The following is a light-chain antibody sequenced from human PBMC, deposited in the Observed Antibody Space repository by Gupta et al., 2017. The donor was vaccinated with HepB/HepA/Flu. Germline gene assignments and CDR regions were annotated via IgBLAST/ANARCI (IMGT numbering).Light chain of an antibody. Sequence: SYELTQPPSMSVSPGQTASITCSGDKLGDKYVCWYQQKPGQSPVLVIYEDTKRPSGIPERFSGSNSGNTATLTVSGTQAMDEADYYCQAWDSRTVVFGGGTKLTVL. J-gene: IGLJ2*01. V-gene: IGLV3-1*01. CDR2: EDT. CDR3: QAWDSRTVV. CDR1: KLGDKY.